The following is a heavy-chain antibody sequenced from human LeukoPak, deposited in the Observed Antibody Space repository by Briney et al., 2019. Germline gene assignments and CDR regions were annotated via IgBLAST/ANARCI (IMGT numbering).Heavy chain of an antibody. D-gene: IGHD6-13*01. J-gene: IGHJ4*02. Sequence: PGGSLRLSCAASGFTFSSNYMSWVRQAPGKGLEWVSVIYSGGSTYYADSVKGRFTISRDNSKNTLYLQMNSLGAEDTAVYYCAKMGIAAAGTADYWGQGTLVTVSS. CDR3: AKMGIAAAGTADY. V-gene: IGHV3-53*01. CDR2: IYSGGST. CDR1: GFTFSSNY.